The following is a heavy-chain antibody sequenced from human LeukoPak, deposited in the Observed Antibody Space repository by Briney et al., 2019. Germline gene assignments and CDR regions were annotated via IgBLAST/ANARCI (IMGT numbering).Heavy chain of an antibody. Sequence: ASVKVSCKASGYTFTSYDLNGVRQATAQGLEWMGWMNPNSGDTGYEQKFQGRVTITRNTSISTAYMELSSLRSEDAAVYYCASSLGIPLDYWGQGTLVTVSS. CDR2: MNPNSGDT. CDR3: ASSLGIPLDY. V-gene: IGHV1-8*03. J-gene: IGHJ4*02. D-gene: IGHD7-27*01. CDR1: GYTFTSYD.